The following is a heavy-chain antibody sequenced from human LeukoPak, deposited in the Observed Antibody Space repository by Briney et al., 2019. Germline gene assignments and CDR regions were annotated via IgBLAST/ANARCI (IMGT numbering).Heavy chain of an antibody. Sequence: ETLSLTCTVSGGSIRSSYYYWGWIRQPPGKGLEWVASINHNGNVNYYVDSVKGRFTISRDNAKNSLYLQMSNLRTEDTAVYFCARGGGLDVWGQGATVTVSS. CDR1: GGSIRSSYYY. D-gene: IGHD3-16*01. V-gene: IGHV3-7*03. J-gene: IGHJ6*02. CDR2: INHNGNVN. CDR3: ARGGGLDV.